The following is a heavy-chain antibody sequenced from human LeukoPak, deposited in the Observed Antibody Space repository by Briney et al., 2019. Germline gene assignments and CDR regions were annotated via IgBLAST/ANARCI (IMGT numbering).Heavy chain of an antibody. CDR1: GFTFNYAW. Sequence: KAGGSLRLSCAASGFTFNYAWMSWVRQVPGKGLEWVGQTVSEIDGGTTDYATPVKGRFTISRDDSKSTLYLQMNSLKIEDTAVYHCTTDEDWNYARKDVWGQGATVIVSS. D-gene: IGHD1-7*01. CDR2: TVSEIDGGTT. V-gene: IGHV3-15*04. CDR3: TTDEDWNYARKDV. J-gene: IGHJ6*02.